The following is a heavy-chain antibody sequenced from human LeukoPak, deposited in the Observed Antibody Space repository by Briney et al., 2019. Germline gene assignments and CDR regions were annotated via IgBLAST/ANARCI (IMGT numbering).Heavy chain of an antibody. V-gene: IGHV1-3*01. CDR3: ASCHCTNGVCYGECEYFQH. CDR1: GYTFTSYA. CDR2: INAGNGNT. J-gene: IGHJ1*01. Sequence: GASVKVSCKASGYTFTSYAMHWVRQAPGQRLEWMGWINAGNGNTKYSQKLQGRVTMTTDTSTSTAYMELRSLRSDDTAVYYCASCHCTNGVCYGECEYFQHWGQGTLVTVSS. D-gene: IGHD2-8*01.